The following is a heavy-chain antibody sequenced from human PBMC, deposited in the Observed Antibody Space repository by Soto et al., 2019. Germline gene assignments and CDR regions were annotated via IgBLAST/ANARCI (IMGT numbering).Heavy chain of an antibody. CDR3: ARGLDQPPVGLYFVS. CDR2: IIPKFVTP. D-gene: IGHD1-26*01. V-gene: IGHV1-69*01. J-gene: IGHJ4*02. CDR1: VDAFTNYI. Sequence: QVQLVQYGAEVKKPGSSVKVSCTASVDAFTNYIFDWVRQAPGQGLEWMGGIIPKFVTPKYAQKFQDRVTISADVSTGTADLQLTSLRFDDKAVYYCARGLDQPPVGLYFVSWGEGTRVTVSS.